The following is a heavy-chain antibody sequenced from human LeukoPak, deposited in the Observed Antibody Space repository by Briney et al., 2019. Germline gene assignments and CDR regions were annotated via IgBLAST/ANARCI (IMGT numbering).Heavy chain of an antibody. V-gene: IGHV3-9*02. CDR2: IYWNSGGT. Sequence: GGSLRLSCAASGFTSNDHAMHWIRHIPGKGLEWVSGIYWNSGGTGYADSVKGRFTISRDNAKNSLYLQMNSLRAEDTAVYYCASRRYSSSWYEDDYWGQGTLVTVSS. CDR1: GFTSNDHA. CDR3: ASRRYSSSWYEDDY. D-gene: IGHD6-13*01. J-gene: IGHJ4*02.